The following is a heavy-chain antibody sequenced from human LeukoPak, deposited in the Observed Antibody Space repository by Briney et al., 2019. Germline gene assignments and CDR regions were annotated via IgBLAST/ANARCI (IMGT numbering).Heavy chain of an antibody. V-gene: IGHV3-33*01. Sequence: GGSLRLSCAASGFTFSSYGMHWVRQAPGKGLEWVAVIWYDGSNKYYADSVKGRFTISRDNSKNTLYLQMNSLRAEDTAVYYCARGGKEERLWFGELFNYWGQGTLVTVSS. CDR2: IWYDGSNK. CDR3: ARGGKEERLWFGELFNY. CDR1: GFTFSSYG. J-gene: IGHJ4*02. D-gene: IGHD3-10*01.